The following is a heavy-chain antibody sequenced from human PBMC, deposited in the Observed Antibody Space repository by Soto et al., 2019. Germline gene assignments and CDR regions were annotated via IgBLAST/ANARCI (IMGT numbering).Heavy chain of an antibody. D-gene: IGHD3-10*01. J-gene: IGHJ4*02. V-gene: IGHV3-7*03. CDR1: GFTFSSYW. CDR2: IKQDGSEK. CDR3: ARIRITMVRGVTALPDY. Sequence: LRLSCAASGFTFSSYWMSWVRQAPGKGLEWVANIKQDGSEKYYVDSVKGRFTISRDNAKNSLYLQMNSLRAEDTAVYYCARIRITMVRGVTALPDYWGQGTLVTVSS.